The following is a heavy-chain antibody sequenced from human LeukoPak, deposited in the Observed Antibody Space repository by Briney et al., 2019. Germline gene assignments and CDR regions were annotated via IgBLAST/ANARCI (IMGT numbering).Heavy chain of an antibody. D-gene: IGHD3-10*01. CDR3: AKDVWFGDP. Sequence: GGSLRLSCAASGFTFRDYSMSWVRQAPAPGKGWVSGISGNRGSTYYADSVKGRFTISRDNSKNTLYLQMNSLRAEDTAVYYCAKDVWFGDPWGQGTLVTVSS. CDR2: ISGNRGST. V-gene: IGHV3-23*01. CDR1: GFTFRDYS. J-gene: IGHJ5*02.